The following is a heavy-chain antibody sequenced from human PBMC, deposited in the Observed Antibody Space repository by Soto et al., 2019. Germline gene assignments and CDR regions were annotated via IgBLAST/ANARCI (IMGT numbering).Heavy chain of an antibody. Sequence: GGSLRLSCAASGFTFSSYGMHWVRQAPGKGLEWVAVIWYDGSNKYYADSVKGRFTISRDNSKNTLYLQMNSLRAEDTAVYYCARDLPRYCSSTSCYGYWGQGTLVTVSS. CDR1: GFTFSSYG. CDR3: ARDLPRYCSSTSCYGY. D-gene: IGHD2-2*01. CDR2: IWYDGSNK. J-gene: IGHJ4*02. V-gene: IGHV3-33*01.